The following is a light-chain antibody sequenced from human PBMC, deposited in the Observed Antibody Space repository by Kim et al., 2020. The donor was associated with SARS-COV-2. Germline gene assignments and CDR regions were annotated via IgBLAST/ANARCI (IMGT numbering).Light chain of an antibody. CDR2: GNS. CDR1: SSNIGAGYD. V-gene: IGLV1-40*01. J-gene: IGLJ2*01. CDR3: QSYDSSLSVHVV. Sequence: VTIPGPGSSSNIGAGYDVHWYQQLPGTAPKLLIYGNSNRPSGVPDRFSGSKSGTSASLAITGLQAEDEADYYCQSYDSSLSVHVVFGGGTQLTVL.